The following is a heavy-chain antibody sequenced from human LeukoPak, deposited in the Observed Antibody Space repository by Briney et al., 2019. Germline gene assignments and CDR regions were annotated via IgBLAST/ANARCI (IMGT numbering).Heavy chain of an antibody. J-gene: IGHJ4*02. CDR1: GFSFSRYW. V-gene: IGHV3-7*01. D-gene: IGHD2-8*01. CDR2: IKQDGSEK. Sequence: GGSLRLSCAASGFSFSRYWISWVRQAPGKGLEWVANIKQDGSEKSYVDSVKGRFTISRDNAKNSLYLQMDSLRAEDTAVYYCAREMEGFDYWGQGTLVTVSS. CDR3: AREMEGFDY.